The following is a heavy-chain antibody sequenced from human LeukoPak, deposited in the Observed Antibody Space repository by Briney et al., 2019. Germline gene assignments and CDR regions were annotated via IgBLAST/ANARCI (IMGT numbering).Heavy chain of an antibody. V-gene: IGHV1-3*01. J-gene: IGHJ4*02. CDR1: GYTFTSYA. D-gene: IGHD2-2*01. Sequence: AASVKVSCKASGYTFTSYAMHWVRQAPGQRPXXXXXXXXXXGTTKYSQKFQGRVTITRDTSASTAYMELSSLRPEDTAVYYCARVQSAYCSSSSCYGGYFDYWGQGTLVTVSS. CDR2: XXXXXGTT. CDR3: ARVQSAYCSSSSCYGGYFDY.